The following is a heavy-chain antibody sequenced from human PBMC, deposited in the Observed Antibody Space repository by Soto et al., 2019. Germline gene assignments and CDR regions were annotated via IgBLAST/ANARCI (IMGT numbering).Heavy chain of an antibody. CDR3: AKDKGGRYCSRTSCLYSFDY. J-gene: IGHJ4*02. D-gene: IGHD2-2*01. CDR2: ISDSGST. Sequence: VQLLGSGGGLVQPGGSLRLSCTASGFTFSTYAMSWVRQAPGKGLEWVSTISDSGSTYYADSVKGRFTISRDNSKNTLYLEMNSLRAEDTAVYYCAKDKGGRYCSRTSCLYSFDYWGQGTLVTVSS. V-gene: IGHV3-23*01. CDR1: GFTFSTYA.